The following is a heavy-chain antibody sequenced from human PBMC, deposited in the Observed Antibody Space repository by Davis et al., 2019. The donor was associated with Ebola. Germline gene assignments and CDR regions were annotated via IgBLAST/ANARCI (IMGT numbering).Heavy chain of an antibody. V-gene: IGHV3-7*03. CDR1: GFTFSSYW. D-gene: IGHD6-6*01. CDR3: ARLEYSTVPGDYMDV. Sequence: GGSLRLSCAASGFTFSSYWMSWVRQAPGKGLEWVANIKQDGSEKYYVDSVKGRFTISRDNSKNTLYLQMNSLRAEDTAVYYCARLEYSTVPGDYMDVWGKGTTVTVSS. CDR2: IKQDGSEK. J-gene: IGHJ6*03.